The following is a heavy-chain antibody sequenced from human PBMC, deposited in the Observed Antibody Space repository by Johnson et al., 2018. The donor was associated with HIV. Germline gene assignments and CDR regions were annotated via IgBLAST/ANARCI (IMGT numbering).Heavy chain of an antibody. D-gene: IGHD4-17*01. J-gene: IGHJ3*01. CDR1: GFTVSSNY. CDR3: ARGDGTATTFGAFDF. CDR2: ISGSGTTP. Sequence: VQLVESGGGLVQPGGSLRLSCAASGFTVSSNYMSWVRQAPGKGLEWVSAISGSGTTPHYADSVKGRFTISRDNPKRTLYLQMNSLRPEDTAVYYCARGDGTATTFGAFDFGGQGTKVTVSS. V-gene: IGHV3-23*04.